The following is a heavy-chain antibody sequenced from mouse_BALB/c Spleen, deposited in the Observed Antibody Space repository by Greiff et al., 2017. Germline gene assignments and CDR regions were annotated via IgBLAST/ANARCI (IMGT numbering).Heavy chain of an antibody. CDR2: ISNGGGST. CDR1: GFTFSSYT. V-gene: IGHV5-12-2*01. D-gene: IGHD1-2*01. Sequence: EVKVVESGGGLVQPGGSLKLSCAASGFTFSSYTMSWVRQTPEKRLEWVAYISNGGGSTYYPDTVKGRFTISRDNAKNTLYLQMSSLKSEDTAMYYCARHETARYFDVWGAGTTVTVSS. J-gene: IGHJ1*01. CDR3: ARHETARYFDV.